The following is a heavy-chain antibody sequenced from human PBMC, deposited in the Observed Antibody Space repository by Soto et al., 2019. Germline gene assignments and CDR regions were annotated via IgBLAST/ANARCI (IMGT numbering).Heavy chain of an antibody. Sequence: SVKVSCKASGYTFTGHYIHWVRQAPEQGPEWMGEIGPESGATRYAQKFQGRVTMTMDMSITTVYMELSNLSPDDTAVYYCGRGRSGQIVVFYWGQGTPVTVSS. V-gene: IGHV1-2*02. CDR3: GRGRSGQIVVFY. CDR1: GYTFTGHY. D-gene: IGHD5-12*01. CDR2: IGPESGAT. J-gene: IGHJ4*02.